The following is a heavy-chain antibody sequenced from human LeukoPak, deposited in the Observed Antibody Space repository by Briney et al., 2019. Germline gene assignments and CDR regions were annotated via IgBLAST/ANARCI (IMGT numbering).Heavy chain of an antibody. V-gene: IGHV3-23*01. CDR3: AKDHYYGSGSYPPYYFDY. J-gene: IGHJ4*02. D-gene: IGHD3-10*01. CDR2: ISGSGGST. CDR1: GFTFSSYA. Sequence: GGSLRLSCAASGFTFSSYAMSWVRQARGKGLEWVSAISGSGGSTYYADSVKGRFTISRDNSKNTLYLQMNSLRAEDTAVYYCAKDHYYGSGSYPPYYFDYWGQGTLVTVSS.